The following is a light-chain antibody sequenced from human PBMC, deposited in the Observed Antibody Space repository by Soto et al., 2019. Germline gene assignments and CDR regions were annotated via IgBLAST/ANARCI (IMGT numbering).Light chain of an antibody. CDR3: LQYNSYPRT. V-gene: IGKV1-5*01. CDR2: DDS. Sequence: DIQMTQSPSTLAASVGDRVTITCRASQYVSTWLAWYQQKPGKAPKLLIFDDSSLESGVPSRFRGSGSGTEFTLTISSLQPDDFATYYCLQYNSYPRTFGQGTKVDSK. CDR1: QYVSTW. J-gene: IGKJ1*01.